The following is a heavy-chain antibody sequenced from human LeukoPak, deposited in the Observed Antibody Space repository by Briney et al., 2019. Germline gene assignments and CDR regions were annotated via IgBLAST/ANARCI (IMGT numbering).Heavy chain of an antibody. J-gene: IGHJ4*02. CDR3: ARRLFYTDQFDY. V-gene: IGHV4-39*01. CDR1: GGSISSYY. D-gene: IGHD3-16*01. Sequence: KASETLSLTCTVSGGSISSYYWGWIRQPPGKGLEWIGSIYYSGSTYYNPSLKSRVTISVDTSKNQFSLKLSSVTAADTAVYYCARRLFYTDQFDYWGQGTLVTVSS. CDR2: IYYSGST.